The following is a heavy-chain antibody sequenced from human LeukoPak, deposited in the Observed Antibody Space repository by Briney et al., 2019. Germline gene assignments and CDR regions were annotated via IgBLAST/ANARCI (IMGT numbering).Heavy chain of an antibody. J-gene: IGHJ4*02. CDR3: AKAPGRIAVAGTGAGY. CDR1: GFTFSSYA. CDR2: ISGSGGST. Sequence: GGPLRLSCAASGFTFSSYAMSWVRQAPGKGLEWVSAISGSGGSTYYADSVKGRFTISRDNSKNTLYLQMNSLRAEDTAVYYCAKAPGRIAVAGTGAGYWGQGTLVTVSS. D-gene: IGHD6-19*01. V-gene: IGHV3-23*01.